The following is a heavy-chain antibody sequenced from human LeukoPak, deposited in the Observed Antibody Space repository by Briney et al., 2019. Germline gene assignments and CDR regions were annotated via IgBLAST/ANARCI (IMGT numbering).Heavy chain of an antibody. V-gene: IGHV3-7*01. Sequence: GGSLRLSCAASGFSFNNYWMGWVRQAPGKGLEWVANIKQDGSEKYYVDSVTGRFTTSRDNAKYSLYLQMNSLRAEDTAVYYCARELPTGTDYFDYWGQGTLVTVSS. J-gene: IGHJ4*02. CDR1: GFSFNNYW. CDR2: IKQDGSEK. CDR3: ARELPTGTDYFDY. D-gene: IGHD3-10*01.